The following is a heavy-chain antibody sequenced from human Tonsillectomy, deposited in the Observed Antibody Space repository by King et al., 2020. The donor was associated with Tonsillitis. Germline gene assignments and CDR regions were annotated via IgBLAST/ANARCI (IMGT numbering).Heavy chain of an antibody. Sequence: VQLVESGGSLVKPGGSLRLSCAASGFTLSDYCMSWIRQAPGKGPEWLPYICSGGDIIYYADSVRGRFTISRDNAKNSLYLQMNSLRVDDTALYYCARDLDDFSYYMDVWGKGTTVTVSS. CDR3: ARDLDDFSYYMDV. D-gene: IGHD3-3*01. CDR1: GFTLSDYC. J-gene: IGHJ6*03. CDR2: ICSGGDII. V-gene: IGHV3-11*01.